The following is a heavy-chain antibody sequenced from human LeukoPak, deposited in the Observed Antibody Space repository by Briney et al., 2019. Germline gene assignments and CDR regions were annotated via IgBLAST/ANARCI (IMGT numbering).Heavy chain of an antibody. D-gene: IGHD5/OR15-5a*01. CDR1: GFTFSGYA. V-gene: IGHV3-23*01. Sequence: GSLRLSCAASGFTFSGYAMTWVRQAPGKGLEWVSAICWRGGRTYYADSVKGRFTISRDNSKNTLYLQMNSLRAEDTAVYYCAKDREYTVYDSPLDYWGQGTLATVSS. CDR3: AKDREYTVYDSPLDY. CDR2: ICWRGGRT. J-gene: IGHJ4*02.